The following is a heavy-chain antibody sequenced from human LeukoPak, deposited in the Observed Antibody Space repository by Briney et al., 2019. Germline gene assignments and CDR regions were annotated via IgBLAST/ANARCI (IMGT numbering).Heavy chain of an antibody. CDR3: ARAGYYDILTGYETIDY. J-gene: IGHJ4*02. CDR2: IKQDGSEK. CDR1: GFTFSSYW. Sequence: GGSLRLSCAASGFTFSSYWMSWVRQAPGKGLEWVANIKQDGSEKYYVDSVKGRFTISRDNAKNSLYLQMNSLRAEDTAVYYCARAGYYDILTGYETIDYWGQGTLVTVSS. D-gene: IGHD3-9*01. V-gene: IGHV3-7*01.